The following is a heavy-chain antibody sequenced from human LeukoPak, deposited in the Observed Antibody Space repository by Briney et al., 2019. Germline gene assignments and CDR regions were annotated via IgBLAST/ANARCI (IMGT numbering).Heavy chain of an antibody. D-gene: IGHD3-22*01. J-gene: IGHJ5*02. CDR1: GGTFSSYA. V-gene: IGHV1-69*05. CDR2: IIPIFGTA. CDR3: ARGREYYYDSSGYYSNWFDP. Sequence: ASVKVSCKASGGTFSSYAISWVRQAPGQGLEWMGGIIPIFGTANYAQKFQGRVTITTDESTSTAYVELSSLRSEDTAVYYCARGREYYYDSSGYYSNWFDPWGQGTLVTVSS.